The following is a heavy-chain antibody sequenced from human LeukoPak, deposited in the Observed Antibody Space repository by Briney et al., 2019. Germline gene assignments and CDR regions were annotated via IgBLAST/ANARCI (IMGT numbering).Heavy chain of an antibody. D-gene: IGHD6-19*01. CDR2: IKQDGSEK. CDR3: ARFYSSGWETNKGRLDY. J-gene: IGHJ4*02. V-gene: IGHV3-7*01. Sequence: GGSLRLPCAASGFTFSSYWMSWVRQAPGKGLEGVANIKQDGSEKYYVDSVKGRFTISRDNAKNSLYLQMNSLRAEDTAVYYCARFYSSGWETNKGRLDYWGQGTLVTVSS. CDR1: GFTFSSYW.